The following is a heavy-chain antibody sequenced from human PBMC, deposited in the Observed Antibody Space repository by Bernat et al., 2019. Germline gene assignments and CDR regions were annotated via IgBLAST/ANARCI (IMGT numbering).Heavy chain of an antibody. CDR2: IWYDGSNK. CDR3: ARDQSNYYGSGGMDV. CDR1: GFTFSSYG. D-gene: IGHD3-10*01. V-gene: IGHV3-33*01. Sequence: QVQLVESGGGVVQPGRSLRLSCAASGFTFSSYGMHWVRQAPGKGLEWVAVIWYDGSNKYYADSVKSRFTISRDNSKNTLYLQMNSLRAEDTAVYYCARDQSNYYGSGGMDVWGQGTTVTVSS. J-gene: IGHJ6*02.